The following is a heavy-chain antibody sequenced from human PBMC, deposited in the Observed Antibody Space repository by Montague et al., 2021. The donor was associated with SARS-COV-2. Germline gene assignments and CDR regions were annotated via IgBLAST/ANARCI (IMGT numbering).Heavy chain of an antibody. Sequence: SETLSLTCTVSGYSTSSGYYWGWVRQPPGKGLEWLGFIEYSGSTYYNPSLKTRATMPLDTSKNQFSLKLTSVTAAATALYYCARDIILGMDVWGRGTTVTVSS. J-gene: IGHJ6*02. CDR1: GYSTSSGYY. CDR3: ARDIILGMDV. V-gene: IGHV4-38-2*02. CDR2: IEYSGST.